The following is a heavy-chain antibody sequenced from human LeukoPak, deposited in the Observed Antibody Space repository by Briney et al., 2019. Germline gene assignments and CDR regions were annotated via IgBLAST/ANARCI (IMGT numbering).Heavy chain of an antibody. V-gene: IGHV4-4*07. Sequence: PSETLSLTCTVSGGSISSYYWSWIRQPAGKGLEWIGRIYTSGSTNYNPSLKSRVTMSVDTSKNQFSLKLSSVTAADTAVYYCARALGYCSGGSCYSRATDAFDIWGQGTMVTVSS. D-gene: IGHD2-15*01. CDR1: GGSISSYY. CDR3: ARALGYCSGGSCYSRATDAFDI. CDR2: IYTSGST. J-gene: IGHJ3*02.